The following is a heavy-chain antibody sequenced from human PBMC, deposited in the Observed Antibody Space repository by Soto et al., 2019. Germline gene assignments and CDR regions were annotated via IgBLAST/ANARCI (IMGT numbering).Heavy chain of an antibody. Sequence: SETLSLTCTVSGDSIGRGGYYWTWIRQHPGKGLEWIAYIYTTGSTYYNPYLKSRVGVSVDTSKNQFSLKLSSVTAADTAVYYCARGIPVSGSFDYWGQGTLVTVSS. D-gene: IGHD6-19*01. CDR2: IYTTGST. CDR1: GDSIGRGGYY. V-gene: IGHV4-31*03. CDR3: ARGIPVSGSFDY. J-gene: IGHJ4*02.